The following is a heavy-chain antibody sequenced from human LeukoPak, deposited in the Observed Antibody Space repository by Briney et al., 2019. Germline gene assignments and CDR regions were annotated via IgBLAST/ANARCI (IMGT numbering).Heavy chain of an antibody. Sequence: GGSLRLSCVASEFIFSDYWMSWVRQAPGKGLEWVANIKQGGREEKYVGSVKGRFAISRDDAKSTLYLQMDSLSGDDTAVYYCAKAPDVLLWFEQPGYFDYWGQGTLVTVSS. CDR2: IKQGGREE. J-gene: IGHJ4*02. CDR1: EFIFSDYW. D-gene: IGHD3-10*01. V-gene: IGHV3-7*03. CDR3: AKAPDVLLWFEQPGYFDY.